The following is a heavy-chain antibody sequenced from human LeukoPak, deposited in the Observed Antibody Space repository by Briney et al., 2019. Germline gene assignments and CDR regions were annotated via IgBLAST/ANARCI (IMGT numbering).Heavy chain of an antibody. Sequence: GGSLRLSCAASGFTFSSYAMSWVRQAPGKGLEWVPAISGSGGSTYYADPVKGRFTISRDNSKNTLYLQMNSLRAEDTAVYYCAKDRASWIQLGDAFDIWGQGTMVTVSS. CDR3: AKDRASWIQLGDAFDI. CDR1: GFTFSSYA. J-gene: IGHJ3*02. CDR2: ISGSGGST. D-gene: IGHD5-18*01. V-gene: IGHV3-23*01.